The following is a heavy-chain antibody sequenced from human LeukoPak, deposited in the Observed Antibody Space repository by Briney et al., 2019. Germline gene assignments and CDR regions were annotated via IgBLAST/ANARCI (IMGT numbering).Heavy chain of an antibody. CDR2: ISSSGSTM. Sequence: GGSLRLSCAASGFDFTNYDMNWVRQAPGKGLEWITYISSSGSTMYYADSVKGRFTVSRDNAKSSLYLQMNGLRAEDTAVYYCARGGYNNYMNARGQGALVTVSS. V-gene: IGHV3-48*03. CDR1: GFDFTNYD. D-gene: IGHD4-11*01. J-gene: IGHJ4*02. CDR3: ARGGYNNYMNA.